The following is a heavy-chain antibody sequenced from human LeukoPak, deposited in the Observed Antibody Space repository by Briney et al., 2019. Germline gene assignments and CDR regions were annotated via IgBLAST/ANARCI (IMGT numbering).Heavy chain of an antibody. D-gene: IGHD3-10*01. CDR2: ISYEGGTQ. Sequence: SGGSLRLSCAASRFTFSNYGMHWVRQAPGKGLEWVAVISYEGGTQYYADSVKGRFAISRDNSKNTLFLQMNSLRPGDTAVYYCAREGLGSGSYFSAWFDPWGQGTLVSVSS. CDR3: AREGLGSGSYFSAWFDP. CDR1: RFTFSNYG. J-gene: IGHJ5*02. V-gene: IGHV3-30*03.